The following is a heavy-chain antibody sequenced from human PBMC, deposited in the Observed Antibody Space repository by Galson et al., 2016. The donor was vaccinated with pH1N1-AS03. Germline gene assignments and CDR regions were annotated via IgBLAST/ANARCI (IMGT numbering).Heavy chain of an antibody. CDR3: ARGPVSYSNYWFPPPDY. CDR1: GFTFSSYA. CDR2: ISGNGYST. D-gene: IGHD6-13*01. J-gene: IGHJ4*02. V-gene: IGHV3-64*01. Sequence: SLRLSCAASGFTFSSYAMHWVRQAPGKGLEYVSAISGNGYSTYYANSVKGRFTISRDNSKSTLFLQMGGLRPEDRAVYYCARGPVSYSNYWFPPPDYWGQGTLVTVSS.